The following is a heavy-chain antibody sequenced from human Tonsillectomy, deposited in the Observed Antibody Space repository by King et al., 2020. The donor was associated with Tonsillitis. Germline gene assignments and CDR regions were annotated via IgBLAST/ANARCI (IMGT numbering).Heavy chain of an antibody. CDR3: ARDQYVDSWNWFDP. V-gene: IGHV4-59*01. CDR1: GGSISRYY. CDR2: VYLSGDT. Sequence: QLQESGPGLVKPSETLSLTCTVSGGSISRYYWSWIRQPPGEGLGWIWYVYLSGDTNYNPPLKSRVTISVDTSKNQFSLKLTSVTAADTAVYYCARDQYVDSWNWFDPWGQGTLVTVSS. J-gene: IGHJ5*02. D-gene: IGHD6-13*01.